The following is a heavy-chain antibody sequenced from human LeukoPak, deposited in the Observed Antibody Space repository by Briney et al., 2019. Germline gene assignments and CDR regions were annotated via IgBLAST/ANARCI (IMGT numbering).Heavy chain of an antibody. CDR1: GYTFTGHI. Sequence: GASVKVSCRASGYTFTGHIMRWVRQAPGQGLEWMGRINPNSGDTKFAQKFQGRVTLTRDTSISTAYMEMSSLTSDDTAVYYCARGNGPENSWGQGTLVIVSS. V-gene: IGHV1-2*06. CDR3: ARGNGPENS. CDR2: INPNSGDT. D-gene: IGHD2-8*01. J-gene: IGHJ4*02.